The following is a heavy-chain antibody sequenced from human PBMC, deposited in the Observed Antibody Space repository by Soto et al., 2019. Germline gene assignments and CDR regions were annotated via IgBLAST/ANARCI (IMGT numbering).Heavy chain of an antibody. V-gene: IGHV3-7*01. Sequence: GGSLRLSCEASGITFSTSYMTWVRQAAGKGLEWVANISPDGTEKYHEDSVRGRFTISRDNAKNSLYLQMNSLRVEDTAIYYCARSSWWSAGYWGQGTLVTVSS. J-gene: IGHJ4*02. D-gene: IGHD2-2*01. CDR2: ISPDGTEK. CDR1: GITFSTSY. CDR3: ARSSWWSAGY.